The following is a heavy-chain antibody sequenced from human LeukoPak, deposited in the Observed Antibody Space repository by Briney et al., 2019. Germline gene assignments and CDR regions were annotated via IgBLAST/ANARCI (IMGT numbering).Heavy chain of an antibody. CDR2: IKQDGSEK. V-gene: IGHV3-7*01. D-gene: IGHD6-6*01. CDR1: GFTFSSYW. Sequence: GGSLRLSCAASGFTFSSYWMTWVRQAPGKGLEWVANIKQDGSEKYYVDSVKGRFTISRDSAKSSLYLQMNSLRAEDTAVYYCARDPSLAARPYWYFDLWSRGTLVTVSS. J-gene: IGHJ2*01. CDR3: ARDPSLAARPYWYFDL.